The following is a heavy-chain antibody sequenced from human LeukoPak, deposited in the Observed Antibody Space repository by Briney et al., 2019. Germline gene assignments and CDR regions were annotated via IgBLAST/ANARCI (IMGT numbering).Heavy chain of an antibody. J-gene: IGHJ4*02. CDR3: AKHLTGTKAFDY. Sequence: GGSLRLSCAASGFTFSSYAMSWVRQTPGKGLEWVSTISDSGDSTNYADSVKGWFTISRDNSKNTLYLQMNSLRAEDTALYYCAKHLTGTKAFDYWGQGTLVTVSS. V-gene: IGHV3-23*01. D-gene: IGHD1/OR15-1a*01. CDR2: ISDSGDST. CDR1: GFTFSSYA.